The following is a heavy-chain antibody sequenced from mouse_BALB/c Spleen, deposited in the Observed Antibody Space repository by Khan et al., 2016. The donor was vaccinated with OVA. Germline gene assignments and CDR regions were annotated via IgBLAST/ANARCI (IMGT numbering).Heavy chain of an antibody. CDR3: ASHLTGSFAY. V-gene: IGHV5-6*01. J-gene: IGHJ3*01. CDR2: ISSGGDYT. CDR1: GFTFSSYS. Sequence: EVELVESGGDLVKPGGSLKLSCAASGFTFSSYSMSWVRQTPDKRLEWVASISSGGDYTYYPDIVKGRFTISRDNAKNTLYLEMSSLKSEDTAMYYCASHLTGSFAYGGQGTLVTVS.